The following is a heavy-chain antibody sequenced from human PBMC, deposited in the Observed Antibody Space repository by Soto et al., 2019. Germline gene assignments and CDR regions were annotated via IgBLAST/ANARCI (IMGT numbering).Heavy chain of an antibody. J-gene: IGHJ3*02. D-gene: IGHD2-15*01. V-gene: IGHV3-23*01. CDR3: AKGWYCSGGSCYSEDAFDI. CDR1: GFTFSSYA. CDR2: VSGSGGST. Sequence: GGSLRLSCAASGFTFSSYAMSWVRQAQGKGLEWVSAVSGSGGSTYYGDSVKGRFTITRDNSKNKLYLQMNSLRAENTAVYYCAKGWYCSGGSCYSEDAFDIWGQGTMVTVSS.